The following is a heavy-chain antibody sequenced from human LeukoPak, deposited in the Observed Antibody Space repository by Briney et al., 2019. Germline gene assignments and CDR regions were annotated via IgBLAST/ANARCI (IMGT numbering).Heavy chain of an antibody. J-gene: IGHJ4*02. Sequence: SETLSLTCTVSGGSISSSSYYWGWIRQPPGKGLEWIGSIYYSGSTYYNPSLKSRVTISVDTSKNQFSLKLSSVTAADTAVYYCASHYGGFDYWGQGTLVTVSS. CDR2: IYYSGST. D-gene: IGHD4-23*01. V-gene: IGHV4-39*07. CDR1: GGSISSSSYY. CDR3: ASHYGGFDY.